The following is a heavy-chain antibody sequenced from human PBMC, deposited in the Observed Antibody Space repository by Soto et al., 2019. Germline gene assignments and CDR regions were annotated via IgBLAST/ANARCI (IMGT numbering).Heavy chain of an antibody. CDR3: AREWNDYGNNYEGLAY. J-gene: IGHJ4*02. V-gene: IGHV3-30-3*01. CDR1: GFTFSSYA. D-gene: IGHD1-1*01. CDR2: ISHDGINK. Sequence: GSLRLSCASSGFTFSSYALHWVRQAPGRGLEWVALISHDGINKNYADSVKGRFTISRDNSKKTLYLQMNSLRSEDTAVYYCAREWNDYGNNYEGLAYGGQGTLVTVSS.